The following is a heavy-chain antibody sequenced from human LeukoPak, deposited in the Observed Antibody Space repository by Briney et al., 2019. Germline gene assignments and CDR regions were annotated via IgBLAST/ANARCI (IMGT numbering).Heavy chain of an antibody. Sequence: GGSLRLSCAASGFTFSNYWMHWVRQAPGKGLVWVSRINRDGRSTNYADSVKGRFTISRDNAKNTVFLQVNSLRAEDTAVYYCALPLRDGDFYFDYWGQGALVTVSS. CDR3: ALPLRDGDFYFDY. CDR1: GFTFSNYW. D-gene: IGHD4-17*01. J-gene: IGHJ4*02. CDR2: INRDGRST. V-gene: IGHV3-74*01.